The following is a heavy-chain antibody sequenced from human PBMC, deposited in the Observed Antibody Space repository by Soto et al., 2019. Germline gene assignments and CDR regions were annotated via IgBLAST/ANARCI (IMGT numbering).Heavy chain of an antibody. CDR3: ARSQGSSTSLEIYYYYYYGMDV. CDR2: IIPISGTA. CDR1: GGTFSSYA. V-gene: IGHV1-69*01. J-gene: IGHJ6*02. D-gene: IGHD2-2*01. Sequence: QVQLVQSGAEVKKPGSSVKVSCKASGGTFSSYAISWVRQAPGQGLEWMGGIIPISGTANYAKKFQGRVRITADESTSTAYMDLSSLRAEDTAVYYCARSQGSSTSLEIYYYYYYGMDVWGQGTTVTVSS.